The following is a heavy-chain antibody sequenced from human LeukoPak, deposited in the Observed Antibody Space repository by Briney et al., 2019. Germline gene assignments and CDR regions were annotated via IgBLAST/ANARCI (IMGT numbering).Heavy chain of an antibody. Sequence: PGCSLPVSCPACGFRFSIYAMSWLRQAPGKGLDWVSAICGCGCSTYYADSVKGRFTISRDNSKNTLYLQMNSLRAEETAVYYCAKDVTLGYRDYWGQGTLVTVSS. CDR1: GFRFSIYA. D-gene: IGHD2-15*01. CDR3: AKDVTLGYRDY. V-gene: IGHV3-23*01. J-gene: IGHJ4*02. CDR2: ICGCGCST.